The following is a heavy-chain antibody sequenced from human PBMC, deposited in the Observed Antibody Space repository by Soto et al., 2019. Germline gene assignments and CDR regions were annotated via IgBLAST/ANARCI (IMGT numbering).Heavy chain of an antibody. CDR1: GFTFSSYA. J-gene: IGHJ5*02. V-gene: IGHV3-30-3*01. Sequence: GGSLRLSCAASGFTFSSYAMHWVRQAPGKGLEWVAVISYDGSNKYYADSVKGRFTISRDNSKNTLYLQMNSLRAEDTAVYYCARASQQLVLFDWFDPWGQGTLVTVSS. CDR2: ISYDGSNK. CDR3: ARASQQLVLFDWFDP. D-gene: IGHD6-13*01.